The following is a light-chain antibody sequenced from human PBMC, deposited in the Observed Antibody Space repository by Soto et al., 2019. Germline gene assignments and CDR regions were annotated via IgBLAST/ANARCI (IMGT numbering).Light chain of an antibody. Sequence: EIVMTQSPATLSVSPGERVTLSCRASRTVSSKLAWYQQKPGQAPRLLISDASTRATGIPARFSGSGSGTEFTLTISSLQSEDSAVYYCQQYSNWKTFGQGTKLEIK. CDR3: QQYSNWKT. J-gene: IGKJ2*01. V-gene: IGKV3-15*01. CDR2: DAS. CDR1: RTVSSK.